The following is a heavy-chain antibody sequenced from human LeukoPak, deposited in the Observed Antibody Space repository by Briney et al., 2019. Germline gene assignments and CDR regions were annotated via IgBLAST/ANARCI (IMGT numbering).Heavy chain of an antibody. CDR2: IKQDGSEK. D-gene: IGHD6-13*01. CDR3: ARDLGYSSSWEEGWFDP. V-gene: IGHV3-7*01. J-gene: IGHJ5*02. CDR1: GFTFSSYW. Sequence: GGSLRLSCAASGFTFSSYWMSWVRQAPGKGLEWVANIKQDGSEKYYVDSVKGRFTISRDNAKNSLYLQMNSLRAEDTAVYYCARDLGYSSSWEEGWFDPWGQGTLVTVSS.